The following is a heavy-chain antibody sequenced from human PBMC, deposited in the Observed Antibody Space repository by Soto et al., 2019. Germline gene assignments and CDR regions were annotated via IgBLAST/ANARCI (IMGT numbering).Heavy chain of an antibody. CDR3: ARAFYSSSWDFDY. J-gene: IGHJ4*02. Sequence: SETLSLTCTVSGGSVSSGSYYWSWIRQPPGKGLEWIGYIYYSGSTNYNPSLKSRVTISVDTSKNQFSLKLSSVTAADTAVYYCARAFYSSSWDFDYWGQGTLVTVSS. D-gene: IGHD6-13*01. V-gene: IGHV4-61*01. CDR1: GGSVSSGSYY. CDR2: IYYSGST.